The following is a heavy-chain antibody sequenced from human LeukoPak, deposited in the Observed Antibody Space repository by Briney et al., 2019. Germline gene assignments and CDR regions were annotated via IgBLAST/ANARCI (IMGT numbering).Heavy chain of an antibody. CDR2: ISGSGST. Sequence: PGGSLRLSCAASGFTFRTYGMNWVRQAPGKGLEWVSVISGSGSTYYADSVKGRFTISRDNSKNTLYLQMNSLRAEDTAVYYCAKDLTYGEDAGGDAFDIWGQGTMVTVSS. V-gene: IGHV3-23*01. J-gene: IGHJ3*02. D-gene: IGHD4-17*01. CDR1: GFTFRTYG. CDR3: AKDLTYGEDAGGDAFDI.